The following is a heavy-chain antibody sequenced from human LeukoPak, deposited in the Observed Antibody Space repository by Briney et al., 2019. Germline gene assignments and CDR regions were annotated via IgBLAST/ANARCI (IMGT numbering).Heavy chain of an antibody. J-gene: IGHJ6*03. CDR1: GFTFGDYA. Sequence: PGGSLRLSCTASGFTFGDYAMSWVRQAPGKGLEWVGFIRSKAYGGKTEYAASVKGRFTISRDDSKSIAYLQMNSLKTEDTAVYYCTRVDLGVVAYYYYYYMDVWGKGTTVTVSS. CDR2: IRSKAYGGKT. CDR3: TRVDLGVVAYYYYYYMDV. D-gene: IGHD3-22*01. V-gene: IGHV3-49*04.